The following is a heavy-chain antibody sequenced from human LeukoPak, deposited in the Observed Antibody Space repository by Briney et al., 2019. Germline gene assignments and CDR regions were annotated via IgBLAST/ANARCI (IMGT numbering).Heavy chain of an antibody. J-gene: IGHJ5*02. V-gene: IGHV4-39*01. CDR3: ARQGFGELFGLNWFDP. D-gene: IGHD3-10*01. CDR2: IYYSGST. Sequence: SETLSLTCTVSGYSISSSSYYWRWLRQPPGKGLEWIGSIYYSGSTYYNPSLKSRVTISVDTSKTQFSLKLSSVTAADTAVYYCARQGFGELFGLNWFDPWGQGTLVTVSS. CDR1: GYSISSSSYY.